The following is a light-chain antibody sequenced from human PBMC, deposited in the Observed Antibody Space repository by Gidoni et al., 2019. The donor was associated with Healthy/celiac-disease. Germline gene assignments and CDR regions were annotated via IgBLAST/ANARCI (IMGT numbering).Light chain of an antibody. CDR2: GNS. J-gene: IGLJ1*01. Sequence: QSVLTQPPSASGAPGQRVTISCTGSSSNIGAGYDVPWYQQLPGTAPKLLIYGNSNRPSGVPDRFSGSKSGTSASLAITGLQAEDEADYYCQSYDSSLSAYVFGTGTKVTVL. CDR1: SSNIGAGYD. V-gene: IGLV1-40*01. CDR3: QSYDSSLSAYV.